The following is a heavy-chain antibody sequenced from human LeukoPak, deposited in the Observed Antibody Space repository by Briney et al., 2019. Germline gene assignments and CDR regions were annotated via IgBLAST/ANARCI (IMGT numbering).Heavy chain of an antibody. CDR3: AKDSKAVTGTGNIDY. Sequence: GGSLRLSCAASGFTFDDYAMHWVRPAPGKGLEWVSLISWDGGSSYYADSVKGRFTISRDNSKNSLYLQMTSLRAQDTALYYCAKDSKAVTGTGNIDYWGQGTLVTVS. D-gene: IGHD6-19*01. CDR2: ISWDGGSS. V-gene: IGHV3-43D*03. CDR1: GFTFDDYA. J-gene: IGHJ4*02.